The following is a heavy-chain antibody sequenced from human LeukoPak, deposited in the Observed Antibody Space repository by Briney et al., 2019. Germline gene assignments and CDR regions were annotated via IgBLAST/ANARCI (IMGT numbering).Heavy chain of an antibody. CDR3: TRSLGVVIHGGMDV. Sequence: SETLSLTCTVAGGSISSYHWSWIRQPPGKGLEWIGHIYYTGSTNYNPSLKSRVTISLDTSKNQFSLKLSSVTAADTAVYYCTRSLGVVIHGGMDVWGQGTTVTVSS. J-gene: IGHJ6*02. V-gene: IGHV4-59*01. D-gene: IGHD3-3*01. CDR1: GGSISSYH. CDR2: IYYTGST.